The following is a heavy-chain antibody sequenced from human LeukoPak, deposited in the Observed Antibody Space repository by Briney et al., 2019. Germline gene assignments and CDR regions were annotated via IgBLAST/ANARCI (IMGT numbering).Heavy chain of an antibody. V-gene: IGHV4-39*07. CDR2: INHSGST. D-gene: IGHD2-2*01. CDR3: ARGHNYCSSTSCYYYYYYYYMDV. CDR1: GGSISSGSYY. Sequence: SQTLSLTCTVSGGSISSGSYYWSWIRQPPGKGLEWIGEINHSGSTNYNPSLKSRVTISVDTSKNQFSLKLSSVTAADTAVYYCARGHNYCSSTSCYYYYYYYYMDVWGKGTTVTVSS. J-gene: IGHJ6*03.